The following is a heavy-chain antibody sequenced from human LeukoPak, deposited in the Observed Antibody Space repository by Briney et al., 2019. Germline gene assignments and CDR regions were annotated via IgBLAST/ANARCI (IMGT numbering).Heavy chain of an antibody. CDR2: IYSGGNT. J-gene: IGHJ3*02. D-gene: IGHD6-13*01. Sequence: GGSLRLSCAASGFTVSSHDMTWVRQAPGKGLECVSIIYSGGNTYYADSVRGRFTVSRDISKDTIYLQVNSLRAEDTAVYYCARVTPAAANAFDIWGQGTMVTVSS. V-gene: IGHV3-66*01. CDR1: GFTVSSHD. CDR3: ARVTPAAANAFDI.